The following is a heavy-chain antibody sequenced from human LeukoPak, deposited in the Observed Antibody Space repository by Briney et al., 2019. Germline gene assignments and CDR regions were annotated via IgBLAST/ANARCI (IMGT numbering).Heavy chain of an antibody. D-gene: IGHD3-16*02. J-gene: IGHJ4*02. CDR1: GGSFSGYY. CDR3: ARGSYDYVWGSYRYRNLYYFDY. V-gene: IGHV4-34*01. Sequence: PSETLSLTCAVYGGSFSGYYWGWIRQPPGKGLEWIGEINHSGSTNYNPSLKSRVTISVDTSKNKFSLKLSSVTAADTAVYYCARGSYDYVWGSYRYRNLYYFDYWGQGTLVTVSS. CDR2: INHSGST.